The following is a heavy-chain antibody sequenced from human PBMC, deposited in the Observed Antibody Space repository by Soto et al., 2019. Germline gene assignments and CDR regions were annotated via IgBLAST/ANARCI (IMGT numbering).Heavy chain of an antibody. CDR2: IWYDGSQK. CDR3: ARASRVVPGSISNWFDP. Sequence: PGGSLRLSCASYVFTCSSYGIHCVRHSPGKWLEWVAVIWYDGSQKYYLDSVKGRFTISRDNSKDTVYLQMNSLRAEDTAVYFCARASRVVPGSISNWFDPWGKGSMRTVSS. D-gene: IGHD6-6*01. CDR1: VFTCSSYG. V-gene: IGHV3-33*01. J-gene: IGHJ5*02.